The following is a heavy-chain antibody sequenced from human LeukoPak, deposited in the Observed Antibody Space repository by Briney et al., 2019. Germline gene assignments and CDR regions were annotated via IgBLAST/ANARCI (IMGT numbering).Heavy chain of an antibody. CDR3: TREWDIAAVAAYFHGMDV. CDR1: GFTFGNYA. V-gene: IGHV3-23*01. Sequence: PGGSLRLSCAASGFTFGNYAMSWVRQAPGKGLERVAAINGGGGNTYYADSVKGRFTISRDNSKNMLFLHLNSLRAEDTAVYFCTREWDIAAVAAYFHGMDVWGQGTTVTVSS. CDR2: INGGGGNT. J-gene: IGHJ6*02. D-gene: IGHD6-13*01.